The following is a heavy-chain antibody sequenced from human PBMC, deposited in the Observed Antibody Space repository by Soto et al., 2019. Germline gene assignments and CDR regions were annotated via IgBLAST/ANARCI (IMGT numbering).Heavy chain of an antibody. Sequence: QVQLVESGGGLVKPGVPLRLSCADSGFTFSDYYMSWISQAPGKGLEWFSYISSGGGTIYYAESVKGLFTISRDNAKSSLYLPMKSLRADDTAVYYCASEYCSGGSCYQYFHHWGQGTLVTVSA. J-gene: IGHJ1*01. CDR1: GFTFSDYY. V-gene: IGHV3-11*01. D-gene: IGHD2-15*01. CDR3: ASEYCSGGSCYQYFHH. CDR2: ISSGGGTI.